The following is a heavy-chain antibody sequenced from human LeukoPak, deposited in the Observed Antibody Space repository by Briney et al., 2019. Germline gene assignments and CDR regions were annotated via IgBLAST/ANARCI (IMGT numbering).Heavy chain of an antibody. V-gene: IGHV3-23*01. CDR1: GFTFSSFA. J-gene: IGHJ4*02. CDR2: ITTDGAHI. CDR3: ARRAGFDDYGSDYFDY. D-gene: IGHD4-17*01. Sequence: GGSLRLSCAASGFTFSSFAMSWVRQAPGRGLEWVSAITTDGAHIYNADSVKGRFTISRDNSRNTLYLQMNSLRAEDTAVYYCARRAGFDDYGSDYFDYWGQGTLVTVSS.